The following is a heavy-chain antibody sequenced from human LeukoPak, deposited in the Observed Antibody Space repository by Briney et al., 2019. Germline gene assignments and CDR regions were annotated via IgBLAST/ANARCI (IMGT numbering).Heavy chain of an antibody. CDR1: GGTFSSYA. CDR3: ARDLSSQSSPSY. V-gene: IGHV1-69*01. CDR2: IIPLFGTA. Sequence: SSVKVSCKASGGTFSSYAISWVRQAPGQGLEWMGGIIPLFGTANYAQKFQGRVTIAADESTSTAYMELSSLRSEDTAVYYCARDLSSQSSPSYWGQGTLVTVSS. D-gene: IGHD6-6*01. J-gene: IGHJ4*02.